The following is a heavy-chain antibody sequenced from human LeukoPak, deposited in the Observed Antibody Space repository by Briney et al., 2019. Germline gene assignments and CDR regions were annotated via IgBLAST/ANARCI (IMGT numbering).Heavy chain of an antibody. CDR2: MNPNSGNT. V-gene: IGHV1-8*01. Sequence: ASVKVSCKASGYTFTTYDINWVRQATGQGLEWMGWMNPNSGNTGYAQKFLGRVTMTRNTSISTAYMELSSLRFEDTAVYYCARRYCSSTSCYTSYWFDPWGQGTLVTVSS. CDR3: ARRYCSSTSCYTSYWFDP. J-gene: IGHJ5*02. CDR1: GYTFTTYD. D-gene: IGHD2-2*02.